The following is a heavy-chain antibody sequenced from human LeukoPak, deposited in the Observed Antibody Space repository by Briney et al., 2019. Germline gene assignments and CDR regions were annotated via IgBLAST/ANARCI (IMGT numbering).Heavy chain of an antibody. D-gene: IGHD4-17*01. CDR1: GFPFSDYY. CDR3: ARDSHAPYGDHVVGVYHYGMDV. J-gene: IGHJ6*02. CDR2: ISSSGNTI. V-gene: IGHV3-11*01. Sequence: GGSLRLSCAASGFPFSDYYMSWIRQAPGKGLEWVSYISSSGNTIKYADTVKGRFTISRDNAKKLLYLQMNSLRAEDTAVYYCARDSHAPYGDHVVGVYHYGMDVWGQGTTVTASS.